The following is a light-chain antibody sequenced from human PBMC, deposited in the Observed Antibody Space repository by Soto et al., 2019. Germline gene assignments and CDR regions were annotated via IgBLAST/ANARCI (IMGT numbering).Light chain of an antibody. Sequence: EIRMMQFPLALSASRRGGSTLSFRAAQDVTPNFAWYQLKRGQPPRLLIYDISTRATGVPARFSGSGSGTEFTLTISGLQSEDFALYFCQQYNNWPFSFGQGTRLEI. CDR2: DIS. V-gene: IGKV3-15*01. CDR3: QQYNNWPFS. J-gene: IGKJ5*01. CDR1: QDVTPN.